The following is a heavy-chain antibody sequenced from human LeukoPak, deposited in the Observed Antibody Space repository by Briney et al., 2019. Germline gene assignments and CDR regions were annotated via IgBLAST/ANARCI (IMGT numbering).Heavy chain of an antibody. CDR1: GFTFSDYY. Sequence: GGSLRLSCAASGFTFSDYYMSWIRQAPGKGLEWVSYISSSGSTIYYADSVKGRFTISRDNAKNSLYLQMNSLRAEDTAVYYCARCPEYYDSSGSLLRGAFGIWGQGTMVTVSS. CDR3: ARCPEYYDSSGSLLRGAFGI. CDR2: ISSSGSTI. J-gene: IGHJ3*02. D-gene: IGHD3-22*01. V-gene: IGHV3-11*04.